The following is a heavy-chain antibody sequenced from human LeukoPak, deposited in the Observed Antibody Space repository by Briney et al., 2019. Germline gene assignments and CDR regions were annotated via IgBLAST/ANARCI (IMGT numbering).Heavy chain of an antibody. V-gene: IGHV4-59*08. J-gene: IGHJ4*01. CDR2: ISYSGST. CDR3: ARGMGPNHNFAQD. Sequence: SETLSLTCSVSGASIRSYYWSWIRQPPGKGLEWIGYISYSGSTTNNPSLNSRVTISIDTSNNHFSLSLNSVTASDTAVYYCARGMGPNHNFAQDWGHGTLVIVSS. D-gene: IGHD1-26*01. CDR1: GASIRSYY.